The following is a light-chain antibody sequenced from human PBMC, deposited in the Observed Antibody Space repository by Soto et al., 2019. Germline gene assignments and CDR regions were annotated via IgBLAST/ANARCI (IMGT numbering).Light chain of an antibody. CDR1: QSVSSN. V-gene: IGKV3-15*01. J-gene: IGKJ1*01. Sequence: EIVMTQSPTTLSVSPGERATLSGRASQSVSSNLAWYQQKPGQAPRLLIYGASTRATGIPARFSGSGSGTEFTLTISSLQSGDFAVYYCQQYNNWPQTFGQGTKVEIK. CDR3: QQYNNWPQT. CDR2: GAS.